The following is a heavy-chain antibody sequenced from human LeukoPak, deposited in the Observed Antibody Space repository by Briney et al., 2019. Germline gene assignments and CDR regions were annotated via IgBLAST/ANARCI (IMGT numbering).Heavy chain of an antibody. D-gene: IGHD5-12*01. CDR2: IKEDGSET. V-gene: IGHV3-7*04. Sequence: GGSLRLSCAASGFTFSDYWMTWVRQAPGSGLEWVANIKEDGSETYYLDSVKGRFTISRDDANNSLSLQMNRLRAEDTAVYYCARASAPDRVATTAVDNWGQGTLVIVS. CDR3: ARASAPDRVATTAVDN. J-gene: IGHJ4*02. CDR1: GFTFSDYW.